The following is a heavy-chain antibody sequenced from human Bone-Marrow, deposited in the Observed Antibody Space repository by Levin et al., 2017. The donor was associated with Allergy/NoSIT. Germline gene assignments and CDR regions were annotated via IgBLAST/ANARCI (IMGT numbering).Heavy chain of an antibody. CDR2: INCNGGNP. V-gene: IGHV1-46*01. D-gene: IGHD1-26*01. J-gene: IGHJ4*02. CDR3: AKDNAVYSGAW. CDR1: GYIFTNSF. Sequence: ASVKVSCKASGYIFTNSFIHWVRQAPGQGLEWVGRINCNGGNPTYSQKFQGRVTFTMDTSTSTVFLYLSSLRSDDTATYYCAKDNAVYSGAWWGQGTQVTVSS.